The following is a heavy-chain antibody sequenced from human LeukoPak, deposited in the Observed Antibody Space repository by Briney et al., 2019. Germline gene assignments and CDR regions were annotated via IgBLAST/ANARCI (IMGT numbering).Heavy chain of an antibody. V-gene: IGHV3-30*07. CDR1: GFTFSSYA. CDR3: AKAEKNAYCGGDCYTDFDY. J-gene: IGHJ4*02. Sequence: GGSLRLSCAASGFTFSSYAMHWVRQAPGKGLEWVAVISYDGSNKYYADSVKGRFTISRDNSKNTLYLQMNSLRAEDTAVYYCAKAEKNAYCGGDCYTDFDYWGQGTLVTVSS. D-gene: IGHD2-21*02. CDR2: ISYDGSNK.